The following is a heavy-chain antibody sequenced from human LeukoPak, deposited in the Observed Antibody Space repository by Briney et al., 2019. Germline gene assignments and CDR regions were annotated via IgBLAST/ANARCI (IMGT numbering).Heavy chain of an antibody. J-gene: IGHJ4*02. CDR3: ARERSSYFDY. V-gene: IGHV3-49*03. CDR2: IRSSGTT. Sequence: PGGSLRLSCTTSGFTFGTHTMHWFRQAPGKGLQWIGFIRSSGTTQYAASVKGRFTISRDDSKSIAYLQMNSLRAEDTALYYCARERSSYFDYWGQGTLVTVSS. CDR1: GFTFGTHT. D-gene: IGHD6-6*01.